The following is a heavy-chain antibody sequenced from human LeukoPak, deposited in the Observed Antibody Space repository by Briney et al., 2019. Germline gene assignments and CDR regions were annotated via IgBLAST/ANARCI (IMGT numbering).Heavy chain of an antibody. D-gene: IGHD3-22*01. CDR2: IYHSGST. J-gene: IGHJ5*02. CDR3: ARGGHYYDSSGYLHWFDP. CDR1: GYSISSGYY. Sequence: PSETLSLTCAVSGYSISSGYYWGWIRQPPGKGLEWIGSIYHSGSTYYNPSLKSRVTISVDTSKNQFSLKLSSVTAADTAVYYCARGGHYYDSSGYLHWFDPWGQGTLVTVSS. V-gene: IGHV4-38-2*01.